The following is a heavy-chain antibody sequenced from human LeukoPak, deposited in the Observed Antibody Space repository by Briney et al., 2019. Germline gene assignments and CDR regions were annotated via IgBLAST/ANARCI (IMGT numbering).Heavy chain of an antibody. D-gene: IGHD6-13*01. Sequence: SEALSLTCTVSGGSVSSGSYYWSWIRQPPGKGLEWIGYIYYSGSTNYNPSLKSRVTISVDTSKNQFSLKLSSVTAADTAVYYCARDSGIAAAQYYYGMDVWGQGTTVTVSS. J-gene: IGHJ6*02. V-gene: IGHV4-61*01. CDR2: IYYSGST. CDR1: GGSVSSGSYY. CDR3: ARDSGIAAAQYYYGMDV.